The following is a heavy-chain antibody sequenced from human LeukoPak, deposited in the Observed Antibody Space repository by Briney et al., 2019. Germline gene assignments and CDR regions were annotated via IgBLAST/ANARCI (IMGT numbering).Heavy chain of an antibody. CDR3: AKGLEMATNNYGMDV. J-gene: IGHJ6*02. D-gene: IGHD5-24*01. Sequence: GGSLRLSCAASGFTFSSYAMSWVRRAPGKGLEWVSAISGSGGSTYYADSVKGRFTISRDNSKNTLYLQMNSLRAEDTAVYYCAKGLEMATNNYGMDVWGQGTTVTVSS. CDR2: ISGSGGST. CDR1: GFTFSSYA. V-gene: IGHV3-23*01.